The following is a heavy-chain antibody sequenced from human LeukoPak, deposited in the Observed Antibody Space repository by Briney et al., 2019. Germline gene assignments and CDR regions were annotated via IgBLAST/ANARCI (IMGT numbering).Heavy chain of an antibody. CDR3: AKDRIYRQWLGHFDY. Sequence: GGSLRLSCAASGFTFSNYWMSWVRQAPGKGLEWVTNIKQDGSEKYYVDSVKGRSTISRDNAKNSLYLQMNSLRAEDTAVYYCAKDRIYRQWLGHFDYWGQGTLVTVSS. CDR2: IKQDGSEK. V-gene: IGHV3-7*01. J-gene: IGHJ4*02. CDR1: GFTFSNYW. D-gene: IGHD6-19*01.